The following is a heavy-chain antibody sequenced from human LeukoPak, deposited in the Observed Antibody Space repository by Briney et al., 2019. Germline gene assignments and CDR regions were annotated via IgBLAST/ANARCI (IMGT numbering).Heavy chain of an antibody. CDR2: IWYDGSNK. V-gene: IGHV3-33*06. CDR3: AKDRVPAAIGPIDY. Sequence: GGSLRLSCAASGFTFSSYGMHWVRQAPDKGLEWVAVIWYDGSNKYYADSVKGRFTISRDNSKNTLYLQMNSLRAEDTAVYYCAKDRVPAAIGPIDYWGQGTLVTVSS. CDR1: GFTFSSYG. J-gene: IGHJ4*02. D-gene: IGHD2-2*02.